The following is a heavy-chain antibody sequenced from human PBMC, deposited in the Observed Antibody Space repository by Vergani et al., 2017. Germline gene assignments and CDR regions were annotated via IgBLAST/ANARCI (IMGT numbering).Heavy chain of an antibody. J-gene: IGHJ6*02. CDR2: ISISSSYI. CDR3: ARQRSNYYGMDV. Sequence: EVQLVESGGGLVKPGGSLRLSCAASGFTFRSYSLNWVRQAPGKVLEWVSSISISSSYIYYADPVKGRFTISRDNAKISLYLQMNSLRADDTALYYWARQRSNYYGMDVWGQVSTVTVSS. D-gene: IGHD6-25*01. V-gene: IGHV3-21*01. CDR1: GFTFRSYS.